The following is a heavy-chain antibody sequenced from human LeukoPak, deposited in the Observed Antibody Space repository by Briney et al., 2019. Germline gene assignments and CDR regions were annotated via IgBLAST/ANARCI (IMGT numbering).Heavy chain of an antibody. CDR3: AKSGGYDYDY. J-gene: IGHJ4*02. CDR2: ISGSGGST. D-gene: IGHD5-12*01. V-gene: IGHV3-23*01. CDR1: GFTFSSYS. Sequence: PGGSLRLSCAASGFTFSSYSMNWVRQAPGKGLEWVSAISGSGGSTYYADSVKGRFTISRDNSKNTLYLQMNSLRAEDTAVYYCAKSGGYDYDYWGQGTLVTVSS.